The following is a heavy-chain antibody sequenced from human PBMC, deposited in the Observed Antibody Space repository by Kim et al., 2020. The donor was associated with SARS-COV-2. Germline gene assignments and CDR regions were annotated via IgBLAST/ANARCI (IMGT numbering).Heavy chain of an antibody. V-gene: IGHV3-33*05. J-gene: IGHJ4*02. CDR2: ISYDGSNK. CDR3: ARGEYYDSSGPSLDY. CDR1: GFTFSSYG. Sequence: GGSLRLSCAASGFTFSSYGMHWVRQAPGKGLEWVAVISYDGSNKYYADSVKGRFTISRDNSKNTLYLQMNSLRAEDTAVYYCARGEYYDSSGPSLDYWGQGNLVTVSS. D-gene: IGHD3-22*01.